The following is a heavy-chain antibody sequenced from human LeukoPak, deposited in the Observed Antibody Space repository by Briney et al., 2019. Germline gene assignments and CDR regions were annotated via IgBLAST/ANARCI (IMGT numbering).Heavy chain of an antibody. CDR2: IYYSGST. CDR1: GGSISSGDYY. D-gene: IGHD3-22*01. Sequence: PSQTLSLTCTVSGGSISSGDYYWSWIRQPPGKGLEWIGYIYYSGSTYYNPSLKSRVTLSVDTSKNQFSLKLSSVTAADTAVYYCARDRGTYYYDSSGYYHWYFDLWGRGTLVTVSS. J-gene: IGHJ2*01. CDR3: ARDRGTYYYDSSGYYHWYFDL. V-gene: IGHV4-30-4*01.